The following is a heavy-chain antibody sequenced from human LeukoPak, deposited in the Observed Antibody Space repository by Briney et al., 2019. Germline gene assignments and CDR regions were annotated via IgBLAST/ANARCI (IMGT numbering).Heavy chain of an antibody. CDR2: INHSGST. CDR3: AMITFGGVIGLDY. J-gene: IGHJ4*02. Sequence: SETLSLTCAVYGGSFSGYYWSWIRQPPGKGLEWIGEINHSGSTNYNPSLKNRVTISVDTSKNQFSLKLSSVTAADTAVYYCAMITFGGVIGLDYWGQGTLVTVSS. D-gene: IGHD3-16*02. CDR1: GGSFSGYY. V-gene: IGHV4-34*01.